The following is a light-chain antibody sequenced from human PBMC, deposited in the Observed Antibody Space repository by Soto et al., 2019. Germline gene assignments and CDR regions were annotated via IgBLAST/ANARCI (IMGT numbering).Light chain of an antibody. CDR2: RNN. J-gene: IGLJ2*01. V-gene: IGLV1-47*01. Sequence: QSVLTQPPSASGTPGQRVTISCSGSSSNIGSNYVYWYQQLPGTAPKLSIYRNNQRPSGVTDRFSGSKSGTSASLAISGLRSEDEADYYCAAWDDSLSALFGGGTKVTVL. CDR1: SSNIGSNY. CDR3: AAWDDSLSAL.